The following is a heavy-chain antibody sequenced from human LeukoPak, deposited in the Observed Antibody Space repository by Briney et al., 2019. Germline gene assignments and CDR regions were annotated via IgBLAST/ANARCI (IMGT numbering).Heavy chain of an antibody. D-gene: IGHD1-26*01. J-gene: IGHJ4*02. CDR3: ARRYSGSYSSFDY. CDR1: GGSISSSSYY. Sequence: SETLSLTCTVSGGSISSSSYYWGWIRQPPGKGLEWIGSIYYSGSTYYNPSLKSRVTISVDTSKNQFSLKLSSVTAADTAVYYCARRYSGSYSSFDYWGQGTLVTVSS. CDR2: IYYSGST. V-gene: IGHV4-39*07.